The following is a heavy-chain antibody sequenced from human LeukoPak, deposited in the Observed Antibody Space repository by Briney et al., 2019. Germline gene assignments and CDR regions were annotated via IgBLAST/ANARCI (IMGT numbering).Heavy chain of an antibody. J-gene: IGHJ4*02. V-gene: IGHV1-8*01. CDR1: GYTFTSYD. Sequence: ASVKVSCKASGYTFTSYDINWVRQATGQGREWMGWMNPNSGNTGYAQKFQGRVTMTRNTSISTAYMELSSLRCEDTAVYYCARGVPHINFDYWGQGTLVTVSS. CDR2: MNPNSGNT. CDR3: ARGVPHINFDY. D-gene: IGHD2-21*01.